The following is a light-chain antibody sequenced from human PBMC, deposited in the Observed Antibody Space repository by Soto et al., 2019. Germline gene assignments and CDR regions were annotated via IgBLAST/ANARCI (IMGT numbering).Light chain of an antibody. V-gene: IGKV3-11*01. Sequence: LTQGRAPLTLSPGERATPPTRGIQSVSSYLALYQQKPGQAPRLLIYDASNRATGIPARFSGSGSGTDFTLSFSSLEPEDFAVYYCQQRSNWPLLTFGGGTKVDIK. CDR2: DAS. CDR1: QSVSSY. CDR3: QQRSNWPLLT. J-gene: IGKJ4*01.